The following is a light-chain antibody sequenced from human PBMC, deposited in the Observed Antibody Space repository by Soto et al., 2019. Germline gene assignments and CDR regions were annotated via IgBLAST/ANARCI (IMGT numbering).Light chain of an antibody. CDR2: EVT. J-gene: IGLJ3*02. V-gene: IGLV2-14*01. CDR3: HSYTSSTTWV. CDR1: NSDVGRFNY. Sequence: QSALTQPASVSGSPGQSITISGTGTNSDVGRFNYVSWYQQHPGKAPRLIIYEVTDRPSGVSDRFSGSKSGNTASLTISGLQAEDEAAYYCHSYTSSTTWVFGGGTKLTVL.